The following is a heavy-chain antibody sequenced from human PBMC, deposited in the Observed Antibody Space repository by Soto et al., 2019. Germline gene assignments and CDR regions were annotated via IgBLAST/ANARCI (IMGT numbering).Heavy chain of an antibody. CDR1: GYTFTSYG. CDR2: ISAYNGNT. J-gene: IGHJ4*02. V-gene: IGHV1-18*01. D-gene: IGHD3-9*01. CDR3: ARGVGLRYFDWLSYYFDY. Sequence: QVQLMQSGAEVKKPGASVKVSCKASGYTFTSYGISWVRQAPGQGLEWMGWISAYNGNTNYAQKLQGRVTMTTDTSTSTAYMELRSLRSDDTAVYYCARGVGLRYFDWLSYYFDYWGQGTLVTVSS.